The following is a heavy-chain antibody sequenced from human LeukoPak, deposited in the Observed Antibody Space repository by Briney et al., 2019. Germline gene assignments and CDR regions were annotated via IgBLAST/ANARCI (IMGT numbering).Heavy chain of an antibody. CDR1: GYTFTGNY. V-gene: IGHV1-2*02. CDR3: ARVTDYYDRPGAFDI. J-gene: IGHJ3*02. Sequence: ASVKVSCKASGYTFTGNYMHWVRQAPGQGLEWMGWINPNSGGTNYAQKFQGRVTMTRDRSISTAYMELSSLRSDDKDVYYCARVTDYYDRPGAFDIWGQGTMVTVSS. D-gene: IGHD3-22*01. CDR2: INPNSGGT.